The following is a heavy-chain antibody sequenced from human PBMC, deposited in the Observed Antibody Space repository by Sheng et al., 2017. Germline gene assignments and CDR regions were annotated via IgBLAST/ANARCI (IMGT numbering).Heavy chain of an antibody. CDR1: GFTFEDYA. CDR3: AKGGVTMVRGVAD. J-gene: IGHJ4*02. D-gene: IGHD3-10*01. CDR2: ISWNSGSI. Sequence: EVQLVESGGGLVQPCRSLRLSCAASGFTFEDYAMHWVRQAPGKGLEWVSGISWNSGSIAYADSVKGRFTISRDNAKNSLYLQMNSLRSEDMALYYCAKGGVTMVRGVADWGQGTLVIVSS. V-gene: IGHV3-9*03.